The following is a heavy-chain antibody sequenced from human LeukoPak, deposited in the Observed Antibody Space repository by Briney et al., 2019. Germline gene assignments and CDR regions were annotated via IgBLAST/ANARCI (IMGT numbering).Heavy chain of an antibody. Sequence: ASVKVSCKASGCTFTAYYIHWVRQAPGQGLEWMGWINPNSGGTNSAQKFQGRVTLTRDASISTAYMELSRLSSDDTAMYYCAKGYSPPGFDCWGQGTLVTVSS. CDR2: INPNSGGT. J-gene: IGHJ4*02. D-gene: IGHD5-18*01. CDR3: AKGYSPPGFDC. V-gene: IGHV1-2*02. CDR1: GCTFTAYY.